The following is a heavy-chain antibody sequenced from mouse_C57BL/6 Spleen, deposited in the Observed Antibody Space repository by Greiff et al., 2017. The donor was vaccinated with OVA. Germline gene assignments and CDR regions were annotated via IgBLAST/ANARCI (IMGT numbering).Heavy chain of an antibody. CDR3: ARVYDYYFDY. CDR2: IDPSDSYT. J-gene: IGHJ2*01. CDR1: GYTFTSYW. Sequence: QVHVKQPGAELVKPGASVKLSCKASGYTFTSYWMQWVKQRPGQGLEWIGEIDPSDSYTNYNQKFKGKATLTVDTSSSTAYMQLSSLTSEDSAVYYCARVYDYYFDYWGQGTTLTVSS. V-gene: IGHV1-50*01. D-gene: IGHD2-3*01.